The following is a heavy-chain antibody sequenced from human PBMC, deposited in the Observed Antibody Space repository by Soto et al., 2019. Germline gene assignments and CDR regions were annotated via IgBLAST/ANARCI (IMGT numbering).Heavy chain of an antibody. D-gene: IGHD1-26*01. J-gene: IGHJ4*02. CDR1: GFIFRNFG. CDR3: VQGASTAHQPLDS. CDR2: ISGDGNDK. Sequence: QVQLVESGGGVVQPGRSLRLSCAASGFIFRNFGMHWVRRAPGKGLEWVATISGDGNDKYYPDSMKSRFTISRDNFNNTLYLQLNSLRPEDTAVYHCVQGASTAHQPLDSWGQGVLVTVSS. V-gene: IGHV3-30*03.